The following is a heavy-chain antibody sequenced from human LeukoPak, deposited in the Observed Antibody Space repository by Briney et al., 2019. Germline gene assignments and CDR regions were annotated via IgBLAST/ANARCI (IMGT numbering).Heavy chain of an antibody. J-gene: IGHJ6*03. CDR2: IIPIFGTA. CDR1: GGTFSSYA. Sequence: SVKVSCKASGGTFSSYAISWVRQAPGQGLEWMGGIIPIFGTANYAQKFQGRVTITADKSTSTAYMELSSLRSEDTAVYYCARASRSTYYYDSSGEGDYMDVWGKGTTVTVSS. V-gene: IGHV1-69*06. CDR3: ARASRSTYYYDSSGEGDYMDV. D-gene: IGHD3-22*01.